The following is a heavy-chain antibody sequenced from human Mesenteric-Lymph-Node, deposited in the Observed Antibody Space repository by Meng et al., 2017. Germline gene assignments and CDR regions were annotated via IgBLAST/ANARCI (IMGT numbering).Heavy chain of an antibody. V-gene: IGHV3-30*18. CDR3: AKGASYSSGPYYFDY. Sequence: QVQLMESGGGVVQPGWSLRLSCAASGFTFSRYAMHWVRQAPGKGLEWVAVVSDDGVDKLYTDSVKGRFTISRDNSKNTLYLQMNSLRIEDTAVFHCAKGASYSSGPYYFDYCGQGTLVTVSS. CDR1: GFTFSRYA. J-gene: IGHJ4*02. D-gene: IGHD6-19*01. CDR2: VSDDGVDK.